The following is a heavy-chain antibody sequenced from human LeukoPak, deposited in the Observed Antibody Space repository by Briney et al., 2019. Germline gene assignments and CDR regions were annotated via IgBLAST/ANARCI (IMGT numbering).Heavy chain of an antibody. J-gene: IGHJ6*02. Sequence: SETLSLTCIVSNYSINSGHYWGWIRQPPGKGLEWIGSIYHTGFTYSNPSLTSRLTMSIDASKNEFSLKLTSVTTADTAIYYCLRDKVGSFYGSGGYHFYYNGMDVWGQGTAVTVSS. CDR3: LRDKVGSFYGSGGYHFYYNGMDV. V-gene: IGHV4-38-2*02. D-gene: IGHD3-10*01. CDR2: IYHTGFT. CDR1: NYSINSGHY.